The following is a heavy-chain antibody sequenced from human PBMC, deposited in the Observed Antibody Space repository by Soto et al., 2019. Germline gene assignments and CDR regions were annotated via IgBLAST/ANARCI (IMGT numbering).Heavy chain of an antibody. J-gene: IGHJ4*02. CDR1: GFTFSSGA. CDR3: ATDEENSYSSVKHS. V-gene: IGHV3-23*01. Sequence: VVSLILSCAASGFTFSSGAFRGLLQAPVKGLEWVSAISVSCGSTYYADSFKGRFTISIDNSKNTLYLQMNSLRAEDTAVYYCATDEENSYSSVKHSWGQRTLVTVSS. D-gene: IGHD6-25*01. CDR2: ISVSCGST.